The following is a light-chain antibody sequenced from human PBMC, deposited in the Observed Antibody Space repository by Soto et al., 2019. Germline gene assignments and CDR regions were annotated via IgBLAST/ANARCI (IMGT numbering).Light chain of an antibody. CDR1: QSFSSY. Sequence: EIVLTQSPATLSLSPGESATLSCRASQSFSSYLAWYQQKPGEAPRLLIYDAYNRATGIPARFSGSGSGTAFTLNIIRLETEDFAVYYGQQRSNWPPDPVGKGTKLEIK. CDR2: DAY. J-gene: IGKJ2*01. CDR3: QQRSNWPPDP. V-gene: IGKV3-11*01.